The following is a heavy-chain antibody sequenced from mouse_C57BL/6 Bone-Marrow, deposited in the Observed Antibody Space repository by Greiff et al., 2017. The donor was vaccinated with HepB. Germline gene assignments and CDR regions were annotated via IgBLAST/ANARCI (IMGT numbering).Heavy chain of an antibody. Sequence: VQLQQSGAELVKPGASVKLSCTASGFNIKDPYMHWVKQRPEQGLEWIGRIYPANGSTKYDPKFQGKATITADTSSNIAYLHLSSLTSEDTAVYYCARISPAFDSWGQGTPLTVSS. D-gene: IGHD1-2*01. CDR3: ARISPAFDS. CDR2: IYPANGST. J-gene: IGHJ2*01. CDR1: GFNIKDPY. V-gene: IGHV14-3*02.